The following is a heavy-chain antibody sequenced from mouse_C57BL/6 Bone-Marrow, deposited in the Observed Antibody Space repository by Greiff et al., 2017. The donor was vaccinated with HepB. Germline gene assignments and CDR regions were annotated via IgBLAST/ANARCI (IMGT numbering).Heavy chain of an antibody. V-gene: IGHV5-4*01. CDR2: ISDGGSYT. CDR3: ARIYYGNYDFDY. Sequence: EVQLVESGGGLVKPGGSLKLSCAASGFTFSSYAMSWVRPTPEKRLEWVATISDGGSYTYYPDNVKGRFTISRDNAKNNLYLQMSHLKSEDTAMYYCARIYYGNYDFDYWGQGTTLTVSS. CDR1: GFTFSSYA. D-gene: IGHD2-1*01. J-gene: IGHJ2*01.